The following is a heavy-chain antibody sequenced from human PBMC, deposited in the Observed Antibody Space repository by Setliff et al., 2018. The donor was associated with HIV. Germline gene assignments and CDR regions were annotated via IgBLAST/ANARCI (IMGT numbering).Heavy chain of an antibody. J-gene: IGHJ4*02. CDR1: GFTFSNYW. CDR3: ATQTGFYNSHWYDY. D-gene: IGHD6-13*01. CDR2: INWNGGST. Sequence: PGGSLRLSCAASGFTFSNYWMSWVRQAPGKGLEWVSGINWNGGSTGYADSVKGRFTISRDYGKNSLYLQMDSLRAEDTGVYYCATQTGFYNSHWYDYWGQGTMVTVSS. V-gene: IGHV3-20*04.